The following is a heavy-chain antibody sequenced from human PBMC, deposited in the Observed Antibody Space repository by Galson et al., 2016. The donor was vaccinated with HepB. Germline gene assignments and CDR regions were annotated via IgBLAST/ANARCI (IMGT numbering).Heavy chain of an antibody. CDR1: GFPFSAYS. J-gene: IGHJ4*02. V-gene: IGHV3-30*04. CDR2: ISPGGGDK. CDR3: SRDASH. Sequence: SLRLSCAASGFPFSAYSMHWVRHTPGTGLEWLTAISPGGGDKYFADSVKGRFTISRDDSKSVVYLQMDSLRPDDTATYYCSRDASHWGQGTLVTVSS. D-gene: IGHD6-6*01.